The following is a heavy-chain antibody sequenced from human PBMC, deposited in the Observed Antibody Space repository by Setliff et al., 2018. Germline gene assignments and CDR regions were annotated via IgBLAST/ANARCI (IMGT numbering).Heavy chain of an antibody. CDR1: GGSISSHY. V-gene: IGHV4-59*08. D-gene: IGHD2-15*01. Sequence: SETLSLTCTVSGGSISSHYWSWIRQPPGKGLEWIGYIYHSGSTYYNPSLKSRVTISVDTSKKQFSLKLSSVTAADTAVYYCARRHCSGGSCYSLNYFDYWGQGTLVTVSS. CDR3: ARRHCSGGSCYSLNYFDY. J-gene: IGHJ4*02. CDR2: IYHSGST.